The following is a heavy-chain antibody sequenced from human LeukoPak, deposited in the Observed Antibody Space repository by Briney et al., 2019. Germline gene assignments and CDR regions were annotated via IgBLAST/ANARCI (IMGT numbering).Heavy chain of an antibody. J-gene: IGHJ6*02. CDR1: GYTFTSYD. D-gene: IGHD3-10*01. V-gene: IGHV1-8*01. CDR2: MNPNSGNT. Sequence: GASVKVSCKASGYTFTSYDINWVRQATGQGLEWMGWMNPNSGNTGYAQKFQGRVTMTRNTSISTAYMELSSLRSEDTAVYYCARPSDGWFGEQFGGMDVWGQGTTVTVSS. CDR3: ARPSDGWFGEQFGGMDV.